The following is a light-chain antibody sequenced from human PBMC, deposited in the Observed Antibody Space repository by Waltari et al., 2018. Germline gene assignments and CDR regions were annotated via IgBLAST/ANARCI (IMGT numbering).Light chain of an antibody. J-gene: IGKJ2*03. Sequence: TQITHSPSALSASVGDRVTISCRASQNIYSNLAWYQQKPGKAPKLLIYAASSLQSGIPSRFSGSGSGTDFTLTISSLQPEDSAAYYCQHYYDNPYSFGQGTKVEIK. V-gene: IGKV1-6*01. CDR1: QNIYSN. CDR3: QHYYDNPYS. CDR2: AAS.